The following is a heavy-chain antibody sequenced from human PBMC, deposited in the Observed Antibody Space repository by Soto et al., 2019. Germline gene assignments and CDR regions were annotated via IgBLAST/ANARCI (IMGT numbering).Heavy chain of an antibody. J-gene: IGHJ4*02. Sequence: QVQLQESGPGLVKPSGTLSLTCAVSGGSIRSSNWWSWVRQPPGKGLEWIGELYHSGSTHYHPSLKSRVTISVDKSKNQFSLKLSSVTAADTAVYYCARSPPMYYYDSSGYRRGYFDYWGQGTLVTVSA. CDR3: ARSPPMYYYDSSGYRRGYFDY. CDR2: LYHSGST. CDR1: GGSIRSSNW. V-gene: IGHV4-4*02. D-gene: IGHD3-22*01.